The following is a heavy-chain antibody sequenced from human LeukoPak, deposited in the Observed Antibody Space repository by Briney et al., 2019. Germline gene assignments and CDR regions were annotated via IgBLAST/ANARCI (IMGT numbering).Heavy chain of an antibody. Sequence: SETLSLTCSVSGGSISSSYYQWGWVRQPPSKGLEWIGNFFYSGSTYYNPSRQSRVTISVGASKNQFSLKLSSVTAADTAVYYCARFMYASGTYLPDYWGQGTLVTVSS. CDR3: ARFMYASGTYLPDY. J-gene: IGHJ4*02. CDR2: FFYSGST. D-gene: IGHD3-10*01. CDR1: GGSISSSYYQ. V-gene: IGHV4-39*07.